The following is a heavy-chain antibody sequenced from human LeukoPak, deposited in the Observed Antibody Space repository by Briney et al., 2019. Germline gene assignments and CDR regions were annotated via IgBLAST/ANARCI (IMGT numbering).Heavy chain of an antibody. CDR1: GFTFSNAW. Sequence: PGGSLRLSCAASGFTFSNAWMSWVRQAPGKGLEWVGRIKSKTDGGTTDYAAPVKGRFTISRDDSKNTLYLQMNSLKTEDTAVYYCTTECAKYSSSCRRGDYFDYWGQGTLVTVSS. CDR2: IKSKTDGGTT. J-gene: IGHJ4*02. V-gene: IGHV3-15*01. D-gene: IGHD6-13*01. CDR3: TTECAKYSSSCRRGDYFDY.